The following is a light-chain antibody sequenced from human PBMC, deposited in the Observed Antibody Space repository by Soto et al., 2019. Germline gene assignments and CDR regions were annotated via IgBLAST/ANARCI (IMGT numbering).Light chain of an antibody. CDR2: AAS. CDR1: QNVINY. V-gene: IGKV1-39*01. J-gene: IGKJ4*01. Sequence: DIQMTQSPSSLSASVGARVTITCRASQNVINYVNWYVQKAGKAPEVLIYAASSLHSGVPSRVSGSGSGTEFTLTINSLQPEDSATYYCQQTYSSSLTFGGGNKVAI. CDR3: QQTYSSSLT.